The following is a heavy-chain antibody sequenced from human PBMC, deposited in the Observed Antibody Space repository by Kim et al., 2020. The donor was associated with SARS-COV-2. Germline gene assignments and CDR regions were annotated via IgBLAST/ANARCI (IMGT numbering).Heavy chain of an antibody. D-gene: IGHD3-9*01. Sequence: GGSLRLSCAASGFTFSSYAMSWVRQAPGKGLEWVSAISGSGGSTYYADSVKSRFTISRDNSKNTLYLQMNSLRAEDTAVYYCAKDPGDILTGFYFDYWGQGTLVTVSS. CDR3: AKDPGDILTGFYFDY. CDR2: ISGSGGST. V-gene: IGHV3-23*01. J-gene: IGHJ4*02. CDR1: GFTFSSYA.